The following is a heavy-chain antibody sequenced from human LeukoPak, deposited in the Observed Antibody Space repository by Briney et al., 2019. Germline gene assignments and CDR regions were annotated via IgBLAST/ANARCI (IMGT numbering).Heavy chain of an antibody. J-gene: IGHJ5*02. CDR1: GFTFSSYS. V-gene: IGHV3-21*01. Sequence: GGSLRLSCAASGFTFSSYSMSWVRQAPGKGLEWVSSISSSSYIYYADSVKGRFTISRDNAKNSLYLQMNSLRAEDTAVYYCARDRDNWNDGGFDPWGQGTLVTVSS. CDR3: ARDRDNWNDGGFDP. D-gene: IGHD1-20*01. CDR2: ISSSSYI.